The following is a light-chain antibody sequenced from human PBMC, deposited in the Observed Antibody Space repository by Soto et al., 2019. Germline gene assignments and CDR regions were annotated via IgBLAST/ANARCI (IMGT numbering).Light chain of an antibody. CDR1: QSVSGY. CDR3: QHRSSWPIT. CDR2: DIS. Sequence: EIVVTQSPGTLSLSKGERATLSCRASQSVSGYLAWYQQKPGQAPRLLIYDISKRATGIPARFSGSGSATDFTLTISSLEPEDFAVYYCQHRSSWPITFGQGTRLEIK. V-gene: IGKV3-11*01. J-gene: IGKJ5*01.